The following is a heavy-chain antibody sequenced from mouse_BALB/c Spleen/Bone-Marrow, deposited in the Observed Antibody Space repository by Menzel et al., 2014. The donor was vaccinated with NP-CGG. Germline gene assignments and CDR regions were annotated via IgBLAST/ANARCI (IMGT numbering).Heavy chain of an antibody. CDR1: GFNIKNTY. V-gene: IGHV14-3*02. J-gene: IGHJ3*01. CDR2: IDPANVNT. Sequence: EVKLQESGAELVKPGASVKLSCTASGFNIKNTYIHWVKQRPEQGLEWIGRIDPANVNTKYDPKFQGKATITADTSSNTAYLQLSSLTSEDTAVYYCATYYYSSSLFAYWGQGTLVTVSA. D-gene: IGHD1-1*01. CDR3: ATYYYSSSLFAY.